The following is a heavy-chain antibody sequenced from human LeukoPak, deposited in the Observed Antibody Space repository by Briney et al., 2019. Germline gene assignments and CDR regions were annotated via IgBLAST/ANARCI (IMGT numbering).Heavy chain of an antibody. CDR3: ARQLGGSGSY. V-gene: IGHV3-66*04. CDR1: GFTVSRNY. D-gene: IGHD3-10*01. J-gene: IGHJ4*02. Sequence: GGSLRLSCAASGFTVSRNYMSWVRQAPGKGLEWVSLIYSGGSTYYADSVKGRFTISRDNTKNSVYLQMNSLRAEDTAVYYCARQLGGSGSYWGQGTLVTVSS. CDR2: IYSGGST.